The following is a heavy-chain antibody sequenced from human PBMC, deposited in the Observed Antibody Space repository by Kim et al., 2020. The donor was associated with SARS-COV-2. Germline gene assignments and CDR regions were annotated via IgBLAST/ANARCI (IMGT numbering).Heavy chain of an antibody. CDR1: GGSFSGYY. V-gene: IGHV4-34*01. D-gene: IGHD3-3*01. CDR3: SIGSFSLYYFYCLDF. J-gene: IGHJ6*02. CDR2: INHSCIT. Sequence: SETLSLTCAVYGGSFSGYYWSWIRQPPGKWLELIGEINHSCITNYNPSLKSRVTISVHTSSNQFSLKLCSFTAADTAVFYFSIGSFSLYYFYCLDFWGLG.